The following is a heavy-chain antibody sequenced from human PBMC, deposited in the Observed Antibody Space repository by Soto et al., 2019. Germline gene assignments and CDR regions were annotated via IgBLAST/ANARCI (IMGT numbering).Heavy chain of an antibody. J-gene: IGHJ6*02. CDR1: ADTFTSYY. CDR3: ARGHSTDCSNGVCSFFYNHEMDV. D-gene: IGHD2-8*01. V-gene: IGHV1-46*01. Sequence: GASVKVSCKAPADTFTSYYIHWVRQAPGHGLEWMGIINPNGGSTRFAQTFQGRITMTTDTSTSTVYMELRSLRSEDTAVYYCARGHSTDCSNGVCSFFYNHEMDVWGQGTTVTVSS. CDR2: INPNGGST.